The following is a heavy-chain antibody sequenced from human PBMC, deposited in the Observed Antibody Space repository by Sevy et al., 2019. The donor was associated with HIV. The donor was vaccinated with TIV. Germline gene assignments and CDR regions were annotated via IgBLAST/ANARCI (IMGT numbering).Heavy chain of an antibody. V-gene: IGHV3-30*03. CDR2: ISYDGNK. J-gene: IGHJ4*02. Sequence: GGSLRLSCTASGFNFNTYDMHWVRQAPGKGLEWLAIISYDGNKYYADSVEGRFTISRDNSRNTLYLEMNSLKSEDTAVFHCARAGRSRLGELSSGPDYWGPGTLVTVSS. CDR1: GFNFNTYD. CDR3: ARAGRSRLGELSSGPDY. D-gene: IGHD3-16*02.